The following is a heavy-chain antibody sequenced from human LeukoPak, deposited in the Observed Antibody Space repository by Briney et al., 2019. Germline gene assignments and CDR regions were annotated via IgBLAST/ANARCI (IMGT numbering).Heavy chain of an antibody. Sequence: SETLSLTCSVSGGSINSYFWSWIRQPPGKGLEWIGYIYYTGSTNYNPSLKSRVTISLDTSKKQVSLKLSSVTAADTALYYCATDRWFDTWGQGTLVTVSS. V-gene: IGHV4-59*01. CDR1: GGSINSYF. J-gene: IGHJ5*02. CDR2: IYYTGST. CDR3: ATDRWFDT.